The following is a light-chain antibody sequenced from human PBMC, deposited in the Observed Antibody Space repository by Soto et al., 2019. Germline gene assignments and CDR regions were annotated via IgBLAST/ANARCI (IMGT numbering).Light chain of an antibody. V-gene: IGKV3-15*01. CDR3: QQYDNWPWT. CDR2: GAS. CDR1: QSISDT. J-gene: IGKJ1*01. Sequence: EIVMTQSPATLSVSPGGRATLSCRASQSISDTLAWYQQKPGQAPRLLIYGASRRATGFPARFSGSGSGTDFTLTISRLQSEDFAFYYCQQYDNWPWTFGQGTKVEI.